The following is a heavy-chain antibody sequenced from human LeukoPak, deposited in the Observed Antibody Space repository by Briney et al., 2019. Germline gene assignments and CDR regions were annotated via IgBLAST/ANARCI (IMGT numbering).Heavy chain of an antibody. CDR1: GFTFSSYA. D-gene: IGHD2-8*01. CDR3: AKNGIHYYYYMDV. Sequence: GGSLRLSCAASGFTFSSYAMSWVRQAPGKRLEWVSAISGSGGSTYYADSVKGRFTISRDNSKNTLYLQMNSLRAEDTAVYYCAKNGIHYYYYMDVWGKGTTVTVSS. V-gene: IGHV3-23*01. J-gene: IGHJ6*03. CDR2: ISGSGGST.